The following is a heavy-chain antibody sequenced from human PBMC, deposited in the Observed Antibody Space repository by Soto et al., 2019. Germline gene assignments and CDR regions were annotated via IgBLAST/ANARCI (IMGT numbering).Heavy chain of an antibody. V-gene: IGHV1-18*04. CDR3: NTSPYCSSTRCNYGMDV. D-gene: IGHD2-2*01. Sequence: QVQLVQSGAEVKKPGASVKVSCKASGYTFTSYGISWVRQAPGQGLEWMGWISAYNGKTNYAQKLQGRVTMTTDTSTSTAYMEVRSLRSDDTAVYYCNTSPYCSSTRCNYGMDVWGQGTTVTVSS. CDR1: GYTFTSYG. J-gene: IGHJ6*02. CDR2: ISAYNGKT.